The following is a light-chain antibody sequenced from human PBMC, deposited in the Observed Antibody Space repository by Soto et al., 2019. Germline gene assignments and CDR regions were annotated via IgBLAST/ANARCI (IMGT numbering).Light chain of an antibody. J-gene: IGKJ3*01. Sequence: DIQMTQSPSTLAGSVGDRVTITCRASQTISSWLAWYQQKPGKAPKLLIYKASTLKSGVPSRFRGSGSGTEFTLTISSLQPEDFATYYCLQKYFYPFTFGPGTKVDIK. CDR3: LQKYFYPFT. CDR2: KAS. V-gene: IGKV1-5*03. CDR1: QTISSW.